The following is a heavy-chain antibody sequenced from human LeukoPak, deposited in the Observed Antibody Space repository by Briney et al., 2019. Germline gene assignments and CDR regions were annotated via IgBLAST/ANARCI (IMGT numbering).Heavy chain of an antibody. Sequence: PGGSLRLSCAASGFTFNTYRMSWVRQAPGKGLEWVANIKHDGSEENYVDSVKGRFTISRDNAKGSLSLQMNSLRGEDTAVYYCARDLYYYDSSGYYRGLDYWGQGTLVTVS. D-gene: IGHD3-22*01. V-gene: IGHV3-7*01. J-gene: IGHJ4*02. CDR2: IKHDGSEE. CDR3: ARDLYYYDSSGYYRGLDY. CDR1: GFTFNTYR.